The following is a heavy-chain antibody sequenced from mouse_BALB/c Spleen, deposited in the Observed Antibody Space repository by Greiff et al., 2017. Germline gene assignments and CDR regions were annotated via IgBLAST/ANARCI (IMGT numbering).Heavy chain of an antibody. D-gene: IGHD1-1*01. CDR2: IWTGGGT. CDR3: VGDEEITTVVATPFAY. Sequence: VKLVESGPGLVAPSQSLSITCTVSGFSLTSYDISWIRQPPGKGLEWLGVIWTGGGTNYNSAFMSRLSISKDNSKSQVFLKMNSLQTDDTAIYYCVGDEEITTVVATPFAYWGQGTLVTVSA. J-gene: IGHJ3*01. V-gene: IGHV2-9-2*01. CDR1: GFSLTSYD.